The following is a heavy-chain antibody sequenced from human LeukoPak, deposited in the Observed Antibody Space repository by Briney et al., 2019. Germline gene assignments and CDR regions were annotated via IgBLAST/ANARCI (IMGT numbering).Heavy chain of an antibody. CDR1: GFTFSHYW. J-gene: IGHJ4*02. Sequence: GGSLRLSCVVSGFTFSHYWMNWVRQAPGKGLEYVAYINPDGSEKNCVDSVKGRFSISRDNAQNTLFLQMNSLRAGDTALYYCARHGDFCFDNWGQGTPVTVS. D-gene: IGHD4-17*01. CDR2: INPDGSEK. CDR3: ARHGDFCFDN. V-gene: IGHV3-7*03.